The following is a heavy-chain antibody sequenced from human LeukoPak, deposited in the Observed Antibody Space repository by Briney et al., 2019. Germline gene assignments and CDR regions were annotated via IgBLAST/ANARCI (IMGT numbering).Heavy chain of an antibody. CDR1: GFIFSSYG. V-gene: IGHV3-30*02. J-gene: IGHJ4*02. Sequence: PGGSLRLPCAASGFIFSSYGMHWVRQAPGKGLEGVAFIVYDGRSKYSADSVRGRVTISRDNSKNTLYLQMNSLRAEDTAVYYCAKGRSGRYYSYFDYWGQGTLVTVSS. CDR2: IVYDGRSK. D-gene: IGHD1-26*01. CDR3: AKGRSGRYYSYFDY.